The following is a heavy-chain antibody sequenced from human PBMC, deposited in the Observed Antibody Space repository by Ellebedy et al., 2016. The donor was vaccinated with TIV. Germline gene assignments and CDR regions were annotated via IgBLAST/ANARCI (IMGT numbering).Heavy chain of an antibody. D-gene: IGHD1-26*01. CDR1: GCSISSYY. V-gene: IGHV4-4*07. J-gene: IGHJ4*02. CDR2: IYTSGST. CDR3: ARYGSGGSLRGFDY. Sequence: MPSETLSLTCTVSGCSISSYYWSWIRQPAGKGLEWIGRIYTSGSTYYNPSLKSRVTISVDTSKNQFSLKLTSVTAADTAVYYCARYGSGGSLRGFDYWGQGTLVTVSS.